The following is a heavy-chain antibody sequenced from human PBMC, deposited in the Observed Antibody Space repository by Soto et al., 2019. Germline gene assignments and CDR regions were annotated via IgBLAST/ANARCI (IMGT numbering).Heavy chain of an antibody. CDR3: ASAQSPGTWGWFDP. V-gene: IGHV3-23*01. D-gene: IGHD7-27*01. Sequence: PGGSLRLSCAASGFNFSNYDMNWVRQAPAKGLEWVSAISGSGGRTYYADSVKGRFTISRDNSKDTLYLQMNSLRDEDTAVYYCASAQSPGTWGWFDPWGQGTLVTVSS. J-gene: IGHJ5*02. CDR1: GFNFSNYD. CDR2: ISGSGGRT.